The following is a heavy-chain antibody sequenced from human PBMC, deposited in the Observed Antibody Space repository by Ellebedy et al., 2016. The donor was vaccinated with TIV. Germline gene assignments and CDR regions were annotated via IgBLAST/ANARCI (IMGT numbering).Heavy chain of an antibody. CDR2: ISSTSSYI. CDR1: GFTFSSYS. J-gene: IGHJ4*02. CDR3: ARDFRLLY. V-gene: IGHV3-21*01. D-gene: IGHD2-15*01. Sequence: GGSLRLXXAASGFTFSSYSMSWVRQAPGKGLEWVSSISSTSSYIYYSDSVKGRFTISRDNAKNSLYLQMNSLRAEDTAVYYCARDFRLLYWGQGTLVTVSS.